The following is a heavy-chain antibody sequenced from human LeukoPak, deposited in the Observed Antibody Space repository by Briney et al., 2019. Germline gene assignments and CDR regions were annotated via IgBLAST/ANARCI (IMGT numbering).Heavy chain of an antibody. CDR3: ARLIVVRALDI. Sequence: PGGSLRPSCAASGFTVSSNYMSWVRQAPGKGLEWVSVIYSGGSTYYADSVKGRFTISRDNSKNTLYLQMNSLRAEDTAVYYCARLIVVRALDIWGQGTMVTVSS. V-gene: IGHV3-53*01. CDR2: IYSGGST. J-gene: IGHJ3*02. CDR1: GFTVSSNY. D-gene: IGHD2-15*01.